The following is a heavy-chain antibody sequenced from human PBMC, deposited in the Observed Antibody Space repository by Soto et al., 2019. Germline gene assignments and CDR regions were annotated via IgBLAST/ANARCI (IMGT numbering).Heavy chain of an antibody. CDR3: ARAGAATLSDF. V-gene: IGHV4-39*07. CDR2: IYYTGNT. Sequence: SETLSLTCNVSGGSISNSNYYWGWIRQPPGKGLEWIGSIYYTGNTYYNPSLKSRVTISVDTSKNQFSLKLSSVTAADTAVYYCARAGAATLSDFWGQGTPVTVSS. J-gene: IGHJ4*02. D-gene: IGHD2-15*01. CDR1: GGSISNSNYY.